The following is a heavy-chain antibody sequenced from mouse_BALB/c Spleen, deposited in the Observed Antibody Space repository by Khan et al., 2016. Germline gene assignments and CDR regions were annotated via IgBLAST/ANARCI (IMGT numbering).Heavy chain of an antibody. CDR1: GYAFTNYL. CDR2: INPGSGGT. CDR3: ARVALGRAMDY. Sequence: LEESGAELVRPGTSVKVSCKASGYAFTNYLIEWVKQRPGQGLEWIGVINPGSGGTNYNEKFKGKATLTADKSSSTAYMQLSSLTSDDSAVYFCARVALGRAMDYWGQGTSVTVSS. J-gene: IGHJ4*01. D-gene: IGHD4-1*01. V-gene: IGHV1-54*01.